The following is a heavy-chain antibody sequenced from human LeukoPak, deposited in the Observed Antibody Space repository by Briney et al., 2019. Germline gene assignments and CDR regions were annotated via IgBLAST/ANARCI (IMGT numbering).Heavy chain of an antibody. CDR1: GYIFANNW. CDR3: ARRVVALADAFDI. CDR2: IYPGDSDT. V-gene: IGHV5-51*01. J-gene: IGHJ3*02. D-gene: IGHD2-15*01. Sequence: GESLKISCKGSGYIFANNWIGWVRQVPGKGLAWMGIIYPGDSDTRYSPSFQGQVTMSADKSISTAYLQWSSLKASDTAMYYCARRVVALADAFDIWGQGTMVTVSS.